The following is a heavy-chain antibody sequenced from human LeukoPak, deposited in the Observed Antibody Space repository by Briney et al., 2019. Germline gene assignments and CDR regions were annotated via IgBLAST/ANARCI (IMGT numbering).Heavy chain of an antibody. CDR1: GFTFDDYA. D-gene: IGHD3-22*01. V-gene: IGHV3-43*02. J-gene: IGHJ4*02. Sequence: GGSLRLSCAASGFTFDDYAMHWVRQAPGEGLEWVSLIRGVGGSTYYADSVKGRFTISRDHSKNSLYLQMNSLRTEDTALYYCAKDIGDSSGYSSSFDYWGQGTLVTVSA. CDR2: IRGVGGST. CDR3: AKDIGDSSGYSSSFDY.